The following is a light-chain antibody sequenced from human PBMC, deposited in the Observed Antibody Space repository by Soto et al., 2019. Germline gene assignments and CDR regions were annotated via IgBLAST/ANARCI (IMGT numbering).Light chain of an antibody. CDR2: GVS. V-gene: IGLV2-14*03. Sequence: QSVLTQPASVSGSPGQSITISCAGTSSDIGGSNYVSWYQQHPGKAPKLMIYGVSNRPSGVSTRFSGSKSGNTASLTISGLQAEDEADYFCYSSRSSRTTFYVFGTGTKVTVL. CDR3: YSSRSSRTTFYV. CDR1: SSDIGGSNY. J-gene: IGLJ1*01.